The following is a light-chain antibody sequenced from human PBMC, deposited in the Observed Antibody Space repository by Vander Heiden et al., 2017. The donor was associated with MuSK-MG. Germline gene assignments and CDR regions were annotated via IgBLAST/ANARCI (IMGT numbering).Light chain of an antibody. CDR1: QSISSY. V-gene: IGKV1-39*01. Sequence: DIQMTQSPSSLSASVGDRVTITCRASQSISSYLNWYQQKPGKAPKLLIYAASSLLSGVPSRFSRSGPGTDFTLSIRRLQPEDFTTYYCHLSDSTPRTSGQGTKVEIK. CDR2: AAS. J-gene: IGKJ1*01. CDR3: HLSDSTPRT.